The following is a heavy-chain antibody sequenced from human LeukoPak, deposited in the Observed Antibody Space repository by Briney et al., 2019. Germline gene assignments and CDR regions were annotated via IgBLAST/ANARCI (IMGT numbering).Heavy chain of an antibody. CDR1: GGSFSGYY. V-gene: IGHV4-34*01. Sequence: SETLSLTXAVYGGSFSGYYWSWIRQPPGKGLEWIGEINHSGSTNYNPSLKSRVTISVDTSKNQFSLKLSSVTAADTAVYYCARVGDSSGYYYGITEYFQHWGQGTLVTVSS. D-gene: IGHD3-22*01. CDR2: INHSGST. J-gene: IGHJ1*01. CDR3: ARVGDSSGYYYGITEYFQH.